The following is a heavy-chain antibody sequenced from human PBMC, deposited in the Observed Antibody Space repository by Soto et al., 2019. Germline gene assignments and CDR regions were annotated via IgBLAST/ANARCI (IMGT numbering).Heavy chain of an antibody. J-gene: IGHJ6*02. D-gene: IGHD6-19*01. Sequence: QVQLVQSGAEVKKPGASVKVSCKASGYTFTSYYMHWVRQAPGQGLEWMGIINPSGGSTSYAQKFQGRVTMTRDTSTSTVYMELSSLRSEDTAVYYCARDLTTVAVAGTESYYYYGMDVWGQGTTVTVSS. CDR3: ARDLTTVAVAGTESYYYYGMDV. CDR1: GYTFTSYY. CDR2: INPSGGST. V-gene: IGHV1-46*01.